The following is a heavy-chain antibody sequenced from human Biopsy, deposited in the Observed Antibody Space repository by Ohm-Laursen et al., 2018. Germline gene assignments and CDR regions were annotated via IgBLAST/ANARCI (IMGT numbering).Heavy chain of an antibody. CDR2: VYYSGST. D-gene: IGHD2/OR15-2a*01. V-gene: IGHV4-59*01. Sequence: TLSLTCAVSGGSISSDYWSWIRQTPGKGLEWIGYVYYSGSTNYNPSLKSRVTISVDTSKNQFSLRLNSVTAADTAVYYCARATNSTGWPYYYFYGMDVWGQGTTVTVSS. CDR1: GGSISSDY. CDR3: ARATNSTGWPYYYFYGMDV. J-gene: IGHJ6*02.